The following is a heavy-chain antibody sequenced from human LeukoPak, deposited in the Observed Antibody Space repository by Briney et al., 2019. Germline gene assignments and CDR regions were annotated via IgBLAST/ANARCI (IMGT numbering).Heavy chain of an antibody. CDR3: ARSRGPYSYGLD. CDR2: IYYIGST. CDR1: GGSISSSSYY. V-gene: IGHV4-39*01. Sequence: PSETLSLTCTVSGGSISSSSYYWGWIRQPPGKGLEWIGSIYYIGSTYYNPSLKSRVTISVDTSKNQFSLKLSSVTAADTAVYYCARSRGPYSYGLDWGQGTLVTVSS. D-gene: IGHD5-18*01. J-gene: IGHJ4*02.